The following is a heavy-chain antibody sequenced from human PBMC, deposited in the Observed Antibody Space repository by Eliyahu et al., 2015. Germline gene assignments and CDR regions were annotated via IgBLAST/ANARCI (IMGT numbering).Heavy chain of an antibody. CDR1: GGXVSXGGYC. CDR3: ASNPTDFSSNWPDRWFDP. J-gene: IGHJ5*02. D-gene: IGHD2-2*01. CDR2: IHYSGTT. V-gene: IGHV4-39*01. Sequence: QLQLQESGPGLVKPSETLSLICXVSGGXVSXGGYCWAWIRQPPGKGLEWIGGIHYSGTTYYNPSLRSRVSISVDTSKNQFSLKLSSVTAADTAVYYCASNPTDFSSNWPDRWFDPWGQGTLVTVSS.